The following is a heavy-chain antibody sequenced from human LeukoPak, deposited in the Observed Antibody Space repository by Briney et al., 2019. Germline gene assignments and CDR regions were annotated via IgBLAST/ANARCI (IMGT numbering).Heavy chain of an antibody. CDR1: GFTFSSYW. V-gene: IGHV3-7*01. Sequence: GGSLRLSCAASGFTFSSYWMSWVRQAPGKGLEWMANIKHDGSEKYYVDSVKGRFTISRDNAKNSLYLQMNSLRAEDTAVYYCATQKRLLDYWGQGTLVTVSS. CDR2: IKHDGSEK. CDR3: ATQKRLLDY. J-gene: IGHJ4*02.